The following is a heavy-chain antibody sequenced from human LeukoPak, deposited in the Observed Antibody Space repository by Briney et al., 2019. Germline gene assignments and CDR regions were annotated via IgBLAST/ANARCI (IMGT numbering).Heavy chain of an antibody. V-gene: IGHV4-59*01. CDR2: IYYSGST. D-gene: IGHD3-22*01. Sequence: SETLSLTCTVSGGSISSYYWSWIRRPPGKGLEWIGYIYYSGSTNYNPSLKSRVTISVDTSKNQFSLKLSSVTAADTAVYYCARMIYYDINWFDPWGQGTLVTVSS. CDR1: GGSISSYY. J-gene: IGHJ5*02. CDR3: ARMIYYDINWFDP.